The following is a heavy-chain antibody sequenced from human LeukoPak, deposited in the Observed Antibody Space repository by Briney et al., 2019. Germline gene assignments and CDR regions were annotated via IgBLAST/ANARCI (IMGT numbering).Heavy chain of an antibody. CDR2: MNPNSGNT. CDR3: ARGVVIVPNYYYYMDV. J-gene: IGHJ6*03. Sequence: ASVKVSCKASGYTFTSYDINWVRQATGQGLGWMGWMNPNSGNTGYAQKFQGRVTMTRNTSISTAYMELSSLRSEDTAVYYCARGVVIVPNYYYYMDVWGKGTTVTVSS. D-gene: IGHD2-21*01. CDR1: GYTFTSYD. V-gene: IGHV1-8*01.